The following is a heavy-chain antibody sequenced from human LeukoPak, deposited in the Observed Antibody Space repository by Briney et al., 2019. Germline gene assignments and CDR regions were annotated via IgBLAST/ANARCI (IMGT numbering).Heavy chain of an antibody. CDR2: IHYSGGT. D-gene: IGHD3-22*01. Sequence: PGGSLRLSCADSGFTFSNAWMSWVRQAPGKGLEWIGYIHYSGGTNHNPSLKSRVTISVDTSKNQFSLKLSSVTAADTAVYYCARVTDSRGYYYSDDAFDIWGQGTMVTVSS. CDR1: GFTFSNAW. V-gene: IGHV4-59*01. J-gene: IGHJ3*02. CDR3: ARVTDSRGYYYSDDAFDI.